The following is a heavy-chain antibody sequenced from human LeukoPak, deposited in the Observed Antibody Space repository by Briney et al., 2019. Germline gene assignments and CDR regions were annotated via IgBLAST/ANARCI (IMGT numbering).Heavy chain of an antibody. J-gene: IGHJ5*01. CDR2: IHSSGST. V-gene: IGHV4-4*07. Sequence: SETLSLTCTVSGVSSTDYFWSWIRQPAGRGLEWIGRIHSSGSTNYNPSVKSRITVSLDTSKNQFSLKLSSVTAADTAVYYCATEGDRDSGGWYWYDCWGQGTLVTVSS. CDR1: GVSSTDYF. D-gene: IGHD6-19*01. CDR3: ATEGDRDSGGWYWYDC.